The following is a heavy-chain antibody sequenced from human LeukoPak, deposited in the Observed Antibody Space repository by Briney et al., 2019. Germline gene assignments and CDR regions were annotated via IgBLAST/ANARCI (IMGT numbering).Heavy chain of an antibody. D-gene: IGHD3-10*01. CDR1: GFTFSSYG. Sequence: GGSLRLSCAASGFTFSSYGMHWVRQAPGKGLEWVAVIWYDGSNKYYADSVKGRFTISRDNSKNTLYLQMNSLRAEDTAVHYCAKLTSDTMVRGVTTDYWGQGTLVTVSS. V-gene: IGHV3-33*06. CDR2: IWYDGSNK. J-gene: IGHJ4*02. CDR3: AKLTSDTMVRGVTTDY.